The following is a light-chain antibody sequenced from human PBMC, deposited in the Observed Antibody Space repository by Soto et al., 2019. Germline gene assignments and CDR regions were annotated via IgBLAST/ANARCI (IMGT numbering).Light chain of an antibody. CDR1: QSVSSIY. V-gene: IGKV3-20*01. J-gene: IGKJ5*01. Sequence: EIQLSQSPCAVSLSPGERATLYCRASQSVSSIYLAWYPQKPGQAHRLLVYGAYSRATGIPDRFSGSGSGTDFSLTMSRLQPDDFAMYFCQQYDSLSITFGQGTRLEI. CDR3: QQYDSLSIT. CDR2: GAY.